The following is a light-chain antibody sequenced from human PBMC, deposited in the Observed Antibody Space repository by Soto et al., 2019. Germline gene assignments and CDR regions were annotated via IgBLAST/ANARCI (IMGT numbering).Light chain of an antibody. CDR2: AAS. V-gene: IGKV3-20*01. J-gene: IGKJ1*01. Sequence: EIVLTQSPGTLSLSPGERATLSCRASQSVRNNYLAWYQQKPGQAPRLLIYAASGRATGIPDRFSGSGSGTDFTLTIIRLVPEDFAVYHCQQYGSSPWTFGQGTKVDIK. CDR1: QSVRNNY. CDR3: QQYGSSPWT.